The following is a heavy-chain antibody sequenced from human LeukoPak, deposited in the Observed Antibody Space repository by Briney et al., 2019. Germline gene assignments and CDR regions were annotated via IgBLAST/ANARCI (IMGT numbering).Heavy chain of an antibody. CDR2: IYYSGST. CDR3: ARTDTAMGYFDD. Sequence: SETLSLTCTVSGGSISSYYWSWIRQPPGKGLEWIGYIYYSGSTNYNPSLKSRVTISVDTSKNQFSLKLSSVTAADTAVYYCARTDTAMGYFDDWGQGTLVTVSS. V-gene: IGHV4-59*01. CDR1: GGSISSYY. D-gene: IGHD5-18*01. J-gene: IGHJ4*02.